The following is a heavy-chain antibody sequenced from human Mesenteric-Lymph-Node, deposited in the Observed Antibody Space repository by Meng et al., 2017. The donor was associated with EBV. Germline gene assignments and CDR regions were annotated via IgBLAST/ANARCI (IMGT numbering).Heavy chain of an antibody. V-gene: IGHV4-30-4*01. CDR1: GGSISSGDYY. D-gene: IGHD2-15*01. CDR2: IYYSGST. Sequence: QRQESGPGLVKPSQTLSLTCTVSGGSISSGDYYWSWIRQPPGKGLEWIGYIYYSGSTHYNPSLKSRVTISVDTSKNQFSLKVSSVTAADTAVYYCARQATGYCSGGSCYSGSIFDYWGQGTLVTVSS. J-gene: IGHJ4*02. CDR3: ARQATGYCSGGSCYSGSIFDY.